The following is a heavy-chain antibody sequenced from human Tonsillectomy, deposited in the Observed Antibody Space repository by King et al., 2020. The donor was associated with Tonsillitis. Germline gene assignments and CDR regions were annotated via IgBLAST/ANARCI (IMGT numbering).Heavy chain of an antibody. D-gene: IGHD5-12*01. CDR1: EFTLSNYW. CDR3: AREGWLDYYYGMDV. Sequence: VQLVESGGGLVQPGGSLRLSCAASEFTLSNYWMSWVRQAPGKGLEWVANIKQDGGEKYYVDSVKGRFTISRDNAKNSLYLQMNSLRDEDTAVYYCAREGWLDYYYGMDVWGQGTTVTVSS. J-gene: IGHJ6*02. CDR2: IKQDGGEK. V-gene: IGHV3-7*01.